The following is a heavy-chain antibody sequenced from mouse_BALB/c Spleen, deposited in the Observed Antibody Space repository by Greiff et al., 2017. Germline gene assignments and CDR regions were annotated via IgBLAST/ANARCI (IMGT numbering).Heavy chain of an antibody. CDR2: INPSTGYT. CDR1: GYTFTSYW. J-gene: IGHJ3*01. V-gene: IGHV1-7*01. CDR3: ARRAYYGNYEFAY. Sequence: QVQLQQSGAELAKPGASVKMSCKASGYTFTSYWMHWVKQRPGQGLEWIGYINPSTGYTEYNQKFKDKATLTADKSSSTAYMQLSSLTSEDSAVYYCARRAYYGNYEFAYWGQGTLVTVSA. D-gene: IGHD2-10*01.